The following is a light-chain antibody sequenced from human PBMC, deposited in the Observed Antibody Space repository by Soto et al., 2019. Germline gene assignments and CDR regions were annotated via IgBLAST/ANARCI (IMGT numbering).Light chain of an antibody. Sequence: QSVLTQPASVSGSPGQSITISCTGTSSDVGAYDYVSWYRQHPDKAPKVMIYDVTNRPSGVSDRFSGSKSGNTASLTISGLQAEDEAVYYCSSYTTSSSVLFGGGTKLTVL. J-gene: IGLJ2*01. CDR3: SSYTTSSSVL. CDR2: DVT. CDR1: SSDVGAYDY. V-gene: IGLV2-14*01.